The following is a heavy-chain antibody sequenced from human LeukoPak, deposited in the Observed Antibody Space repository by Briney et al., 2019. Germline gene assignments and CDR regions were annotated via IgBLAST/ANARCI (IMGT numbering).Heavy chain of an antibody. J-gene: IGHJ4*02. CDR2: ITSTSHL. CDR1: GFTFEINT. V-gene: IGHV3-21*01. CDR3: ARDFYGGKGDYYDY. Sequence: GGSLRLSCAASGFTFEINTMNWVRQAPGKGLEWVSSITSTSHLYYADSVRGRFTVSRDNAKNSLYLQMNSLRAEDTAVYYCARDFYGGKGDYYDYWGQGTLVTVSS. D-gene: IGHD4-23*01.